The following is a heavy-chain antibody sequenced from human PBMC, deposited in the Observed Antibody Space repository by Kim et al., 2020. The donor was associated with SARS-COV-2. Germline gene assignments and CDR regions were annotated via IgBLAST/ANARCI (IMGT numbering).Heavy chain of an antibody. CDR1: GGTFSSYA. Sequence: SVKVSCKASGGTFSSYAISWVRQAPGQGLEWMGRIIPILGIANYAQKFQGRVTITADKSTSTAYMELSSLRSEDTAVYYCARDRPSGVHAFDIWGQGTMVTVSS. CDR3: ARDRPSGVHAFDI. J-gene: IGHJ3*02. V-gene: IGHV1-69*04. D-gene: IGHD2-15*01. CDR2: IIPILGIA.